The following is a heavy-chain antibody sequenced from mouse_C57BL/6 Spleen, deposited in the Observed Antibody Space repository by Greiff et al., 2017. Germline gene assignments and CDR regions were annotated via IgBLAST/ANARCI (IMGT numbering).Heavy chain of an antibody. CDR2: INPNNGGT. D-gene: IGHD1-1*01. V-gene: IGHV1-26*01. J-gene: IGHJ4*01. CDR3: ASGDSSSYYAMDY. Sequence: EVQLQQSGPELVKPGASVKISCKASGYTFTDYYMNWVKQSHGKSLEWIGDINPNNGGTSYNQKFKGKATLTVDKSSSTAYMELRSLTSEDSAVYYCASGDSSSYYAMDYWGQGTSVTVSS. CDR1: GYTFTDYY.